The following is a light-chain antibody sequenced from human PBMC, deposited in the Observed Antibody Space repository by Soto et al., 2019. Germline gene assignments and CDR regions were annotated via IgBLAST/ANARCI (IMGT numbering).Light chain of an antibody. CDR3: QQCNNWPRT. V-gene: IGKV3-15*01. J-gene: IGKJ1*01. Sequence: EIVMTQSPATLSVSPGESATLSCRASQSVSNNLAWYQPKPGQAPRLLIYGASTRATGIPVRFSGSGSGTEFTLTISSLQSEDFAVYYCQQCNNWPRTFGQGTKVEIK. CDR1: QSVSNN. CDR2: GAS.